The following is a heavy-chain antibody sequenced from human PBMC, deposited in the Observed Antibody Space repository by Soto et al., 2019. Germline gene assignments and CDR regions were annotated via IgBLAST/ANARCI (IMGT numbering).Heavy chain of an antibody. D-gene: IGHD3-16*01. CDR1: GGFVSSSSYS. Sequence: SETLSLTCSVSGGFVSSSSYSWGWIRQSPGKGLEWIGYIYYSGSTNYNPSLKSRVTISVDTSKNQFSLKLSSVTAADTAVYYCARVLFGSNCWFDPWGQGTLVTVSS. V-gene: IGHV4-61*01. CDR2: IYYSGST. J-gene: IGHJ5*02. CDR3: ARVLFGSNCWFDP.